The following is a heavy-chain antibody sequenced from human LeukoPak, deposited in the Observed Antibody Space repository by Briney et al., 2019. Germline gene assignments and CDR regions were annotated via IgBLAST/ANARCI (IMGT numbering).Heavy chain of an antibody. CDR3: AREGGLQLWPFDY. Sequence: SVKVSCKASGGTFSSYAISWVRQAPGQGLEWMGGIIPIFGTANYAQKFQGRVTITADEPTSTAYMELSSLRSEDTAVYYCAREGGLQLWPFDYWGQGTLVTVSS. D-gene: IGHD5-18*01. J-gene: IGHJ4*02. V-gene: IGHV1-69*13. CDR2: IIPIFGTA. CDR1: GGTFSSYA.